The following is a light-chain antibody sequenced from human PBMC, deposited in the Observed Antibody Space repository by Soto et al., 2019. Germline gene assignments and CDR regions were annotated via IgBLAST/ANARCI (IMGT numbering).Light chain of an antibody. Sequence: EIVMTQSPATLSVSPGERATLSCRASQSVGSNLAWYQQKPGQAPSLLISGASTRATGIPARFSGSGSGTEFTLTISSLQSEDFAVYYCQQYIDLPETFGQGTKVEIK. CDR2: GAS. CDR1: QSVGSN. V-gene: IGKV3D-15*01. CDR3: QQYIDLPET. J-gene: IGKJ2*01.